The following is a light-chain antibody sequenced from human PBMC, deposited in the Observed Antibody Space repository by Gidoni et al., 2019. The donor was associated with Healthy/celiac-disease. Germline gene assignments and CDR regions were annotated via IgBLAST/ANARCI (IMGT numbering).Light chain of an antibody. CDR1: QSVSSSY. CDR2: GAS. CDR3: QQYGSSLWT. Sequence: SQSVSSSYLAWYQQKPGQAPRLLIFYGASSRATGIPDRFSGSGFGTDFTLTISRLEPEDFAVYYCQQYGSSLWTFXQXTKVEIK. J-gene: IGKJ1*01. V-gene: IGKV3-20*01.